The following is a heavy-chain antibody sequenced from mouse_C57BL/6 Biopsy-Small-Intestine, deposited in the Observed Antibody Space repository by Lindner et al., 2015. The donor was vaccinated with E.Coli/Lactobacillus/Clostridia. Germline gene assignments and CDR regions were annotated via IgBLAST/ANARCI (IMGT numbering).Heavy chain of an antibody. CDR1: GYAFTNYL. CDR2: INPGSGGT. CDR3: ATAQAAWFPY. V-gene: IGHV1-54*01. D-gene: IGHD3-2*02. Sequence: VQLQESGAELVRPGTSVKVSCKASGYAFTNYLIEWVKQRPGQGLEWIGVINPGSGGTNYNEKFKGKATLTADKSSSTAYMQLSSLTSEDSAVYYCATAQAAWFPYWGQGTLVIVS. J-gene: IGHJ3*01.